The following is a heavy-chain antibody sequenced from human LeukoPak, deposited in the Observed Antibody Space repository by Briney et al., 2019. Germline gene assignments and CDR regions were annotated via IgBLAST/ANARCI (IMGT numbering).Heavy chain of an antibody. J-gene: IGHJ4*02. D-gene: IGHD2-15*01. Sequence: LPLTCAVYGGSFSGYYWSWIRQPPGKGLEWVSYISSSGSTIYYADSVKGRFTISRDNAKNSLHLQMTSLRAEDTALYYCARAGFVCNNTCYPNFDYWGQGSLVTVSS. V-gene: IGHV3-11*01. CDR1: GGSFSGYY. CDR3: ARAGFVCNNTCYPNFDY. CDR2: ISSSGSTI.